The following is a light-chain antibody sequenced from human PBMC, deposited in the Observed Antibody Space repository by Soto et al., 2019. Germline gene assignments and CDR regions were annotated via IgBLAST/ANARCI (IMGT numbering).Light chain of an antibody. V-gene: IGKV3-11*01. CDR2: DAF. J-gene: IGKJ5*01. CDR3: QQRSTWPLT. CDR1: QTVSSY. Sequence: EIVLTQSPATLSLSPGARATLSCRASQTVSSYLAWYQQKPGQTPRLLIYDAFNRATGIPARFSGSGSGTDFTLTSLSLEPEDFAVYYCQQRSTWPLTVGQGTRLEIK.